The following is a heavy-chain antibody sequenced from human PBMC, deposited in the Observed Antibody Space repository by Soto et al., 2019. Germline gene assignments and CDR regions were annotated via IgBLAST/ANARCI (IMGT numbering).Heavy chain of an antibody. CDR3: ARDTQDDFWSGYYRDY. J-gene: IGHJ4*02. Sequence: GGSLRLSCAASGFTFSSYSMNWVRQAPGKGLEWVSYISSTGSTIFYADSVKGRFTISRDNAKNSLYLQMNSLRDEDTAVYYCARDTQDDFWSGYYRDYWGQGTLVTVSS. CDR1: GFTFSSYS. V-gene: IGHV3-48*02. CDR2: ISSTGSTI. D-gene: IGHD3-3*01.